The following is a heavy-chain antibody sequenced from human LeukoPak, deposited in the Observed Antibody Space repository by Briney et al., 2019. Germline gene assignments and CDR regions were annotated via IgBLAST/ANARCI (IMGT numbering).Heavy chain of an antibody. J-gene: IGHJ4*02. CDR3: ATTSGIVARDY. CDR1: GGSISSYY. V-gene: IGHV4-59*01. Sequence: SETLSLTCTVSGGSISSYYCSWIRQPPGKGLEWIGYIYCRGSTNYNPSLTGRVTISVDTSKNQFSLKLSSVTAADTAVYYCATTSGIVARDYWGQGILVTVSS. D-gene: IGHD3-22*01. CDR2: IYCRGST.